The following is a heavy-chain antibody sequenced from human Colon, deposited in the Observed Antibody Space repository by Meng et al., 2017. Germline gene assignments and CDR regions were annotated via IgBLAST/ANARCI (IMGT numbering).Heavy chain of an antibody. J-gene: IGHJ4*02. CDR3: SRVKDYHDTSGYYFPFDY. CDR1: GFTFGDYA. D-gene: IGHD3-22*01. V-gene: IGHV3-49*03. CDR2: IRSKGYGGTA. Sequence: GESLKISCTASGFTFGDYAMSWFRQAPGKGLEWVGFIRSKGYGGTAEYAASVKGRFTISRDDSKSIAYPQMNSLKTEDTALYYCSRVKDYHDTSGYYFPFDYWGQGTLVTVSS.